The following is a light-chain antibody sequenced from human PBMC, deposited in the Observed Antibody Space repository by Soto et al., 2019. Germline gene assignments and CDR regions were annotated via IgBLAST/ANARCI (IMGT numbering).Light chain of an antibody. CDR2: AAS. Sequence: EIVLTQSPASLSLSPGERATLSCRASQSVSSYLAWYQQKPGQAPRLLIYAASTRATGIPARFSGSGSGTDFTLTISSLEPEDFAVYYCQQRRNWYTFGQGTKLEIK. CDR1: QSVSSY. V-gene: IGKV3-11*01. J-gene: IGKJ2*01. CDR3: QQRRNWYT.